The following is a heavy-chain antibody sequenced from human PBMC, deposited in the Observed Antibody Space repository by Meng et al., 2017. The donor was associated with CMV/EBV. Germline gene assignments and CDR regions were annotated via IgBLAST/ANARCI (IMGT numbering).Heavy chain of an antibody. CDR2: ISAYNGNT. J-gene: IGHJ3*02. D-gene: IGHD2-2*03. Sequence: ASAKVSCKASGYTFTSYGISWLRQAPGQGLEWMGWISAYNGNTNYAQKLQGRVTMTTDTSTSTAYMELRSLRSDDTAVYYCARDGYCSSTSCPAENAFDIWGQGTMVTVSS. V-gene: IGHV1-18*01. CDR1: GYTFTSYG. CDR3: ARDGYCSSTSCPAENAFDI.